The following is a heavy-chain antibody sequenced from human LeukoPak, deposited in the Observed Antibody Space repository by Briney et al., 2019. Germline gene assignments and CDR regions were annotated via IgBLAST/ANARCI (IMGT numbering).Heavy chain of an antibody. D-gene: IGHD6-25*01. CDR2: INPNSRGT. J-gene: IGHJ1*01. V-gene: IGHV1-2*02. Sequence: ASVKVSCKSSGYSFTDYYMHWVRQAPVQGLEWMGWINPNSRGTNYAQKFQGRVTMTRDTSISTAYMEVSRLRSDDTAVYYCARGAAAEQSEYFQYWGQGTLATVSS. CDR3: ARGAAAEQSEYFQY. CDR1: GYSFTDYY.